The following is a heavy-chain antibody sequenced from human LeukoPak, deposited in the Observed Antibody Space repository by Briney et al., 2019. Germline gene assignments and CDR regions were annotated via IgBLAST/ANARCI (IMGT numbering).Heavy chain of an antibody. CDR1: GFTFSSYA. V-gene: IGHV3-30*04. CDR3: ARDYYDCSGYYYDWFDP. D-gene: IGHD3-22*01. Sequence: PGGSLRLSCAASGFTFSSYAMHWVRQAPGKGLEWVAVISYDGGNKYYADSVKGRFTITRDNSKNTLYLQMNSLRAQDTAVYYCARDYYDCSGYYYDWFDPWGQGTLVTVSS. CDR2: ISYDGGNK. J-gene: IGHJ5*02.